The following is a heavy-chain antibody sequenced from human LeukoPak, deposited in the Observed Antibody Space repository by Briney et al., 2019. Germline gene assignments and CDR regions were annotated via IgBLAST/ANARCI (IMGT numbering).Heavy chain of an antibody. V-gene: IGHV3-43*01. D-gene: IGHD3-10*01. CDR3: AKGGVTIITKKDYLVY. J-gene: IGHJ4*02. CDR1: GFTFDDYN. Sequence: GGSLRLSCAASGFTFDDYNMHWVRQVPGRGLEWVSLVSWDGTVTYYRDSVEGRFTISRDNSKNFLYLQMNSLKSEDAGFYFCAKGGVTIITKKDYLVYWGPGTLVTVSS. CDR2: VSWDGTVT.